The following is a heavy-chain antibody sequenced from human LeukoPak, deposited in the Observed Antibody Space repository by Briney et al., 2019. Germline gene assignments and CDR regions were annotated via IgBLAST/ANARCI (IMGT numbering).Heavy chain of an antibody. CDR3: ARRLKTVVAEFYFDY. V-gene: IGHV4-59*10. D-gene: IGHD3-22*01. J-gene: IGHJ4*02. CDR2: IYTSGST. Sequence: SETLSLTCAVYGESFNGYYWNWIRQPAGKGLEWIGRIYTSGSTNYNPSLKSRVTISVGTSKNQFSLKLSSVTAADTAVYYCARRLKTVVAEFYFDYWGQGTLVTVSS. CDR1: GESFNGYY.